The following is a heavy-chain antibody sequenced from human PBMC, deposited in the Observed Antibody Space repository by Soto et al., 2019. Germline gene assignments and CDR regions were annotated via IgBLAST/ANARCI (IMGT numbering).Heavy chain of an antibody. V-gene: IGHV3-30*18. J-gene: IGHJ6*02. D-gene: IGHD2-2*02. CDR3: AKDWVYCSSDSCYTYYYHGMDD. Sequence: GGSLRLSCAASGFTFSSYGMHWVRQVPGKGLEWVAVISYDGSNKYYVDSVKGRFTIARDNSKNTLYLQMNSLRSEDTAVYYCAKDWVYCSSDSCYTYYYHGMDDWGQGTKVTVSS. CDR1: GFTFSSYG. CDR2: ISYDGSNK.